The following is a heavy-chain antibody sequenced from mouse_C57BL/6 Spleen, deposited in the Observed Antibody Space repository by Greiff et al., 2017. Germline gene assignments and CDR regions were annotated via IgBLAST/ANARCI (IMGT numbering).Heavy chain of an antibody. V-gene: IGHV1-39*01. CDR2: INPNYGTT. J-gene: IGHJ1*03. CDR1: GYSFTDYN. Sequence: EVQLQQSGPELVKPGASVKISCKASGYSFTDYNMNWVKQSNGKSLEWIGVINPNYGTTSYNQKFKGKATLTVDQSSSTAYMQLNSLTSEDSAVYDCSRSTYPGYYWYFDVWGTGTTVTVAS. D-gene: IGHD2-2*01. CDR3: SRSTYPGYYWYFDV.